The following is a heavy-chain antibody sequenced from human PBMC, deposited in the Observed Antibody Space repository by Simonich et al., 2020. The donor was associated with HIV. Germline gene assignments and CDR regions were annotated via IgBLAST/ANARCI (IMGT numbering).Heavy chain of an antibody. Sequence: QVQLQQWGAGLLKPSETLSLTCAVYGGSFSGYYWSWIRQPPGKGLEWIGEINHSGSTNYNPSLKRRVTISRDTSKNQVSLKLSSVTAADTAVYYCATTINYEDAFDIWGQGTMVTVSS. CDR3: ATTINYEDAFDI. CDR2: INHSGST. CDR1: GGSFSGYY. V-gene: IGHV4-34*01. D-gene: IGHD4-4*01. J-gene: IGHJ3*02.